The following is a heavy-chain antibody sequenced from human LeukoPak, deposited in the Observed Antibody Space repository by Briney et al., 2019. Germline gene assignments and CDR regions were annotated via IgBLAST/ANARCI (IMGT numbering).Heavy chain of an antibody. V-gene: IGHV4-59*11. CDR2: IYYSGST. CDR1: GGSISSHY. Sequence: SETLSLTCTVSGGSISSHYWSWIRQPPGKGLEWIGYIYYSGSTNYNPSLKSRVTISVDTSKNQFSLKLSSVTAADTAVYYCARDSRDSSGWYEMGYYFDYWGQGTLVTVSS. J-gene: IGHJ4*02. CDR3: ARDSRDSSGWYEMGYYFDY. D-gene: IGHD6-19*01.